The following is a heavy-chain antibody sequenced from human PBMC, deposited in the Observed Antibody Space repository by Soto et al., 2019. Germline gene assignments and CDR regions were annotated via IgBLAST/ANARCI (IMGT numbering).Heavy chain of an antibody. CDR2: MNPNSGNT. D-gene: IGHD4-17*01. CDR3: AKVGAYGDSPPTGY. Sequence: GASVKVSCKASGYTFTSYDINWVRQATGQGLEWMGWMNPNSGNTGYAQKFQGRATMTRNTSISTAYMELSSLRAEDTAVYYCAKVGAYGDSPPTGYWGQGTLVTVSS. J-gene: IGHJ4*02. CDR1: GYTFTSYD. V-gene: IGHV1-8*01.